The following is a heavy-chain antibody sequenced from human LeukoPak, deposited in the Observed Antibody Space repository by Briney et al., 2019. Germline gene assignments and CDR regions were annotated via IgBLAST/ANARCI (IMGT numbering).Heavy chain of an antibody. CDR2: IKSKRGGETT. CDR1: GFNFQYAW. CDR3: TSLVGSPTY. V-gene: IGHV3-15*01. J-gene: IGHJ4*02. Sequence: GGSLRLSCAGSGFNFQYAWMTWVRQAPGKRLEWVGRIKSKRGGETTDYAALVKSRFSISRDDSKNTVYLQMNSLRTEDTAVYYCTSLVGSPTYWGQGTLVAVSS. D-gene: IGHD4-23*01.